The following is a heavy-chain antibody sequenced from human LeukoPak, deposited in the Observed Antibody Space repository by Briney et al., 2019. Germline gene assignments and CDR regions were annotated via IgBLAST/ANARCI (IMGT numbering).Heavy chain of an antibody. V-gene: IGHV3-23*01. J-gene: IGHJ4*02. CDR3: ARHRSPWLSDY. CDR2: IRDSGGNT. D-gene: IGHD5-12*01. CDR1: GFPFNSYA. Sequence: GGSLRLSCAASGFPFNSYAMSWVRQAPWERLQWVSGIRDSGGNTYYADSVRGRFTISRANSKNTLYLKMNSLRAEDTAVYYCARHRSPWLSDYWGQGTLVTVSS.